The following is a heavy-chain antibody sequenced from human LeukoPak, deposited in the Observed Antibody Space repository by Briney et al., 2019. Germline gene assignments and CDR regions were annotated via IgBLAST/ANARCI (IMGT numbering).Heavy chain of an antibody. V-gene: IGHV1-69*05. D-gene: IGHD3-3*01. CDR2: IIPIFGTA. CDR1: GGTFSSYA. CDR3: ARNGGITIFGVVPYFDY. J-gene: IGHJ4*02. Sequence: ASVKVSYKASGGTFSSYAISWVRQAPGQGLEWMGGIIPIFGTANYAQKFQGRVTITTDESTSTAYMELSSLRSEDTAVYYCARNGGITIFGVVPYFDYWGQGTLVTVSS.